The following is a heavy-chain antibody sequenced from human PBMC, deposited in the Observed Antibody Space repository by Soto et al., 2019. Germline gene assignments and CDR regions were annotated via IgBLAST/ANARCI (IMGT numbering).Heavy chain of an antibody. V-gene: IGHV3-33*01. Sequence: QVQLVESGGGVVQPGRSLRLSCAVSGFTFSSFGMHWVRQAPGKGLEWVANIWYDGNNKYYADSVMGRFTISRDNSNDTLYLRMTSLRAEDTAVYYCARGGGYLDYWGRGTLITVSS. CDR2: IWYDGNNK. CDR1: GFTFSSFG. CDR3: ARGGGYLDY. D-gene: IGHD2-15*01. J-gene: IGHJ4*02.